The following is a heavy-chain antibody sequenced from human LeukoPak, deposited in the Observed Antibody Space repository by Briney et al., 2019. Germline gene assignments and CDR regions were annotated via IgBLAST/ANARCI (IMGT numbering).Heavy chain of an antibody. D-gene: IGHD3-16*01. Sequence: GGSLRLSCAASGFTFSSYSMNWVRQAPGKGLEWVSSISSSSSYIYYADSVKGRFTISRDNAKNSLYLQMNSLRAEDTAVYYCAKGDWGSYSYFDPWGQGTLVTVSS. CDR2: ISSSSSYI. V-gene: IGHV3-21*01. J-gene: IGHJ5*02. CDR1: GFTFSSYS. CDR3: AKGDWGSYSYFDP.